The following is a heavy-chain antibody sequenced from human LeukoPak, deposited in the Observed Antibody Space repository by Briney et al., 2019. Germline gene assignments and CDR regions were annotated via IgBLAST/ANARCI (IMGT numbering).Heavy chain of an antibody. Sequence: HPGGSLRLSCAASGFTFSSYEMNWVRQAPGKGLEWVSYISSSGSTIYYADSVKGRFTISRDNAKNSLYLQMKSLRAEDTAVYYCAKSNGYGLVDIWGQGTMVTVSS. CDR2: ISSSGSTI. CDR3: AKSNGYGLVDI. J-gene: IGHJ3*02. CDR1: GFTFSSYE. V-gene: IGHV3-48*03. D-gene: IGHD3-10*01.